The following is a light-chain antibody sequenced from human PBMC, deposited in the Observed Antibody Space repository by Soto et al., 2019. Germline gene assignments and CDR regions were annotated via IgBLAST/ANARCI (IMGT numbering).Light chain of an antibody. CDR2: GDN. CDR1: SSNIGANYD. Sequence: QSVLSQPPSVSGAPGQRITISCTGSSSNIGANYDVHWYRQVPGTAPKLLMSGDNNRPSGVADRFSGCKSGTSASLAITRLQAEDEADYYCQSYDSSLNRVFGTGTKVTVL. V-gene: IGLV1-40*01. J-gene: IGLJ1*01. CDR3: QSYDSSLNRV.